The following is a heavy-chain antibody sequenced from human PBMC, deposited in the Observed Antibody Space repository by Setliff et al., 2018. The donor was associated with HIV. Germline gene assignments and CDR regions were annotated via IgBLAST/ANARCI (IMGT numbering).Heavy chain of an antibody. V-gene: IGHV3-48*01. CDR1: GFTFNTYS. CDR3: ARDPEPTGFSGSFGY. Sequence: GGSLRLSCAASGFTFNTYSMNCVRQAPGKWLEWVSYISSGSRTIYYADSVKGRFTISRDNAKNSLFLQMSRLRVEDTARYYCARDPEPTGFSGSFGYWGQGTRVTVS. D-gene: IGHD1-26*01. J-gene: IGHJ4*02. CDR2: ISSGSRTI.